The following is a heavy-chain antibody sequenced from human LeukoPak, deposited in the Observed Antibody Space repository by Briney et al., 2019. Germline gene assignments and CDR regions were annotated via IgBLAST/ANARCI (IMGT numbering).Heavy chain of an antibody. V-gene: IGHV4-39*07. D-gene: IGHD6-19*01. J-gene: IGHJ5*02. CDR2: IYYSGST. CDR3: ARDFGGSGWFGGWFDP. CDR1: GGSISSSSYY. Sequence: PSETLSLTCTVSGGSISSSSYYWDWIRQPPGKGLEWIGSIYYSGSTYYNPSLKSRVTISVDTSQNQFSLKLSSVTAADTAVYYCARDFGGSGWFGGWFDPWGQGTLVTVSS.